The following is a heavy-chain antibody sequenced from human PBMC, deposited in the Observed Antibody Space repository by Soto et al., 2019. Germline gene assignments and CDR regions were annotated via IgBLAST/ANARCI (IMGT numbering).Heavy chain of an antibody. D-gene: IGHD3-22*01. Sequence: XSVKVSCKASGYSFTGYYMHWVRQAPGQGLEWMGWINPNSGGTNYAQKFQGRVTMTRDTSISTAYMELSRLRSDDTAVYYCASEYSSGYYRSLNFDYWGQGPLVTVSS. CDR2: INPNSGGT. CDR1: GYSFTGYY. J-gene: IGHJ4*02. CDR3: ASEYSSGYYRSLNFDY. V-gene: IGHV1-2*02.